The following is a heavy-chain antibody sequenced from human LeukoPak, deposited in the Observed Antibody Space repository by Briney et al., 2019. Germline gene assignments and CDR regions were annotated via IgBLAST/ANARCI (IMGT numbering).Heavy chain of an antibody. CDR2: ISYSGSP. CDR1: GGSISSSSYY. D-gene: IGHD6-19*01. Sequence: SETLSLTCAVSGGSISSSSYYWGWIRQPPGKGLEWIGSISYSGSPYYNPSLKSRVTISVDTSKNQFSLKLSSVTAADTAVYYCASSSGWYNNWFDPWGQGTLVTVSS. V-gene: IGHV4-39*07. J-gene: IGHJ5*02. CDR3: ASSSGWYNNWFDP.